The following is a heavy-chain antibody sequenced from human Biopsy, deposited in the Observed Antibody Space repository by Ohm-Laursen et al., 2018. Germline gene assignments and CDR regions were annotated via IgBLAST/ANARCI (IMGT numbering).Heavy chain of an antibody. CDR1: GGSISNNNYY. D-gene: IGHD3-22*01. V-gene: IGHV4-39*01. Sequence: PGTLSLTWTVSGGSISNNNYYWGWIRQPPGKGLEWIGSIFYRGSTHYKPPLKSRVNISVDTSKYQFSLKLNSVTAADTAVYYCARDYDTSGYYYVSWGQGTLVTVSS. CDR2: IFYRGST. J-gene: IGHJ5*02. CDR3: ARDYDTSGYYYVS.